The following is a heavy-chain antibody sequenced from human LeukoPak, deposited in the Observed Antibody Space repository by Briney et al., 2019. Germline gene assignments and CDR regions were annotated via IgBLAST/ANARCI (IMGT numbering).Heavy chain of an antibody. D-gene: IGHD3-22*01. V-gene: IGHV1-69*13. CDR1: GGTFSSYA. Sequence: ASVKVSCKASGGTFSSYAISWVRQAPGQGLEWMGGVIPIFGTANYAQKFQGRVTITADESTSTAYMELSSLRSEDTAVYYCARDDSSGYDYPNQLMSFDSWGQGTPVTVSS. CDR3: ARDDSSGYDYPNQLMSFDS. J-gene: IGHJ4*02. CDR2: VIPIFGTA.